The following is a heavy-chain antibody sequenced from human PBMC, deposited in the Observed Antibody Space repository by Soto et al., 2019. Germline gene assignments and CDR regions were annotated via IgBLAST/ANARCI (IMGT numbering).Heavy chain of an antibody. J-gene: IGHJ3*02. D-gene: IGHD2-8*01. V-gene: IGHV3-15*01. CDR1: GFTFSNAW. CDR2: IKSKTDGGTT. CDR3: TTAQDIVLMVYAYFDAFDI. Sequence: GGSLRLSCAASGFTFSNAWMSWVRQAPGKGLEWVGRIKSKTDGGTTDYAAPVKGRFTISRDDSKNTLYLQMNSLKTEDTAVYYCTTAQDIVLMVYAYFDAFDIWGQGTMVTVSS.